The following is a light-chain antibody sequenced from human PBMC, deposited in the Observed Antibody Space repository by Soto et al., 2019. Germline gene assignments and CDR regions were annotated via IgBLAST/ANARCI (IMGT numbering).Light chain of an antibody. V-gene: IGLV4-69*01. CDR2: LNSDGSH. Sequence: HLVLTQSPSASASLRASVKLTCTLSSGHSSYAIAWHQQQPEKGPRYLMKLNSDGSHSKGDGIPDRFSGSSSGAERYLTISSLQSEDEADYYCQTWGTGIHYVFGTGTKLTVL. CDR1: SGHSSYA. J-gene: IGLJ1*01. CDR3: QTWGTGIHYV.